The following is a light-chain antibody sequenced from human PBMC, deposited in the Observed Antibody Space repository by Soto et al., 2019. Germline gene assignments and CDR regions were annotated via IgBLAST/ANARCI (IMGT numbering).Light chain of an antibody. CDR1: QSVSSY. Sequence: EIVLTQSPATLSLSPGERATLSCRASQSVSSYLAWYQQKPGQAPRLLIYDASNRATGIPARFSGSGSGTDFALNISSLEPEDFAVYYCQQRSNWPHPFGQGTKLEIK. J-gene: IGKJ2*01. V-gene: IGKV3-11*01. CDR3: QQRSNWPHP. CDR2: DAS.